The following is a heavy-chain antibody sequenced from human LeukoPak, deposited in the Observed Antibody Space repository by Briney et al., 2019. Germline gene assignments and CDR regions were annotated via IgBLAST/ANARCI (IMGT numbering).Heavy chain of an antibody. CDR1: GGSLSSYY. D-gene: IGHD6-13*01. Sequence: SGTLSLTCTVSGGSLSSYYWSWIRQPPGKGLEWIGYIYYSGSAIYNPSLKSRVTISVDRSKNQFSLKLSSVTAADTAVYYCGRGGIAAAASGIDYWGQGTLVTVSS. V-gene: IGHV4-59*12. J-gene: IGHJ4*02. CDR2: IYYSGSA. CDR3: GRGGIAAAASGIDY.